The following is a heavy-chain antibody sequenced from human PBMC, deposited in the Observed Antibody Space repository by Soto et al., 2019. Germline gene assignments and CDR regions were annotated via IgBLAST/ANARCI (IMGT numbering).Heavy chain of an antibody. CDR2: ITRSSVTT. D-gene: IGHD2-15*01. Sequence: EVQLVESGGGWLQPGGSLRLSCGASGLPFSSYAMNWVRQAPGKGREWISSITRSSVTTYYADSVKGRFTISRDNAKKSLFLQMDSLTSDDTAVYYCASPDVVMNYWGRGTLVTVSS. V-gene: IGHV3-48*01. CDR3: ASPDVVMNY. J-gene: IGHJ4*02. CDR1: GLPFSSYA.